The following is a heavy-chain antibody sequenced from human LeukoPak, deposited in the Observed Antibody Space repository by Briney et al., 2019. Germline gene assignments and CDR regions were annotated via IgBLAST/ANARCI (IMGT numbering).Heavy chain of an antibody. J-gene: IGHJ4*02. D-gene: IGHD3-10*01. CDR2: ISYDGSNK. CDR3: AKDHDYYGSGSYQDY. Sequence: GGSLRLSCAASGFTFSSYGMHWVRQAPGKGLEWVAVISYDGSNKYYADSVKGRFTISRDNSKNTLYLQMNSLRAEDTAVYYCAKDHDYYGSGSYQDYWGQGTLVTVSS. CDR1: GFTFSSYG. V-gene: IGHV3-30*18.